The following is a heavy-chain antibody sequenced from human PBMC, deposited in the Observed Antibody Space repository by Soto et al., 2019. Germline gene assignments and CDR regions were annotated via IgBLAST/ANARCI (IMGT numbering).Heavy chain of an antibody. CDR1: GYTFTSYG. CDR3: ARESSSSCHDY. V-gene: IGHV1-18*01. J-gene: IGHJ4*02. CDR2: ISAYNGNT. D-gene: IGHD6-13*01. Sequence: QVQLVQSGAEVKKPGASVKVSCKACGYTFTSYGISWVRLATGQGLEWMGWISAYNGNTNYAQKLQGRVTMTTDTSTSTAYMELRSLRSDYTAVCYRARESSSSCHDYWGQGTLVTVSS.